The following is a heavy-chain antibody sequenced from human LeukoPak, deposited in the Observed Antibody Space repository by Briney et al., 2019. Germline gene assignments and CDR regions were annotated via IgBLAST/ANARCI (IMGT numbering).Heavy chain of an antibody. CDR1: AGSISSGGYY. J-gene: IGHJ5*02. V-gene: IGHV4-31*03. D-gene: IGHD6-13*01. CDR3: ARAITATGSIRFDP. Sequence: SETPSLTCTVSAGSISSGGYYWSWIRQHPGKGLEWIGYIYYSGSTYYNPSLQSRLTISVDTSKNNFSLKLSSVTVADTAVYFCARAITATGSIRFDPWGQGTLVTVSS. CDR2: IYYSGST.